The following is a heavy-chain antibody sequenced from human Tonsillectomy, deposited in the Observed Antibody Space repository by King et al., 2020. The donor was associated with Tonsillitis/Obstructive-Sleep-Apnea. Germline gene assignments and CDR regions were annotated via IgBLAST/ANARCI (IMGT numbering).Heavy chain of an antibody. V-gene: IGHV3-30*04. CDR3: AGDPSAGAPGL. Sequence: VQLVESGGGVVQPGGSLRLSCAASGFTFSTHAMHWVRQAPGKGLEWVAVISYDGSDKLYTDSVKGRFTISRDSSKKTLYLQMNSLRPEDAAVYFCAGDPSAGAPGLWGQGTLVTVSS. D-gene: IGHD2-2*01. J-gene: IGHJ4*02. CDR2: ISYDGSDK. CDR1: GFTFSTHA.